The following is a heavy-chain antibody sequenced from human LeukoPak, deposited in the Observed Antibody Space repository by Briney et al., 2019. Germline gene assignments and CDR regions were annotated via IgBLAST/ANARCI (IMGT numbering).Heavy chain of an antibody. CDR2: ISSSSSYI. V-gene: IGHV3-21*01. J-gene: IGHJ6*02. D-gene: IGHD2-2*01. Sequence: GGSLRLSCAASGFTFSSYSMNWVRQAPGKGLEWVSSISSSSSYIYYADSVKGRFTISRDNAKNSLYLRMNSLRAEDTAVYYCARAVGCSSTSCYYYYGMDVWGQGTTVTVSS. CDR3: ARAVGCSSTSCYYYYGMDV. CDR1: GFTFSSYS.